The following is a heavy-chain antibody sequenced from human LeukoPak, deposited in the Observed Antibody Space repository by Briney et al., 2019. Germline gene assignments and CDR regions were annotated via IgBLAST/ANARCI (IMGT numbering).Heavy chain of an antibody. Sequence: GGSLRLSCAASGFTFSDYYMSWIRQAPGKGLEWVSYISSSGSTIYYADSVKGRFTISRDNAKTSLYLQMNSLRAEDTAVYYCARDKRPLYYYYGMDVWGQGTTVTVSS. CDR1: GFTFSDYY. CDR3: ARDKRPLYYYYGMDV. CDR2: ISSSGSTI. V-gene: IGHV3-11*01. J-gene: IGHJ6*02.